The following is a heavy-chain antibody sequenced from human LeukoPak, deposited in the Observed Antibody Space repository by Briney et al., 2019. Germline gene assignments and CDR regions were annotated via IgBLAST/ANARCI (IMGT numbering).Heavy chain of an antibody. Sequence: GGSLRLXCAASGFTFSSYGMHWVRQAPGKELEWVAFIRYDGSNKYYADSVKGRFTISRDNSKNTLYLQMNSLRAEDTAVYYCAKDAAVALYYFDYWGQGTLVTVSS. J-gene: IGHJ4*02. V-gene: IGHV3-30*02. CDR1: GFTFSSYG. CDR3: AKDAAVALYYFDY. CDR2: IRYDGSNK. D-gene: IGHD6-19*01.